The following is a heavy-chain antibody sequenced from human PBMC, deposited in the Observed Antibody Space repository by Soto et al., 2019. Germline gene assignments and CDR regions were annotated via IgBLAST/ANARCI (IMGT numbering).Heavy chain of an antibody. V-gene: IGHV1-69*02. CDR2: IIPILGIA. CDR3: ASRYGSGSYYDAFDI. Sequence: SVKVSCKASGGTFSSYTISWVRQAPGQGLEWMGRIIPILGIANYAQKFQGRVTITADKSTSTAYMELSSLRSEDTAVYYCASRYGSGSYYDAFDIWGQGTMVTVSS. CDR1: GGTFSSYT. D-gene: IGHD3-10*01. J-gene: IGHJ3*02.